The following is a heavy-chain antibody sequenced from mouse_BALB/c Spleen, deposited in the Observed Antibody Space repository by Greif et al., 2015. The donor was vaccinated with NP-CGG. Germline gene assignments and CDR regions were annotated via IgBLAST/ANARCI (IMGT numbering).Heavy chain of an antibody. J-gene: IGHJ3*01. CDR3: TRGRRGFLTSFAY. Sequence: VKVVDSGAELVRPGASVKLSCKALGYTFTDYEMHWVKQTPVHGLEWIGAIHPGSGGTAYNQKFKGKATLTADKSSSTAYMELSSLTSEDSAVYHCTRGRRGFLTSFAYWGQGTLVTVSA. V-gene: IGHV1-15*01. CDR1: GYTFTDYE. D-gene: IGHD2-12*01. CDR2: IHPGSGGT.